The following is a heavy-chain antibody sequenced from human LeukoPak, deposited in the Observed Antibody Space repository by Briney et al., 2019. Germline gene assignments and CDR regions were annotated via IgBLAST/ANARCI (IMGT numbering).Heavy chain of an antibody. CDR3: ARPGNWWFDP. CDR2: INPKTGEA. D-gene: IGHD3-10*01. Sequence: ASVKVSCKASGCIFSAYYMHWVRQAPGQGLEWMGWINPKTGEATYAEKFQGRVSMTRDTSINTAYLELSSLTSDDTAVYYCARPGNWWFDPWGQGTLVTVSS. CDR1: GCIFSAYY. J-gene: IGHJ5*02. V-gene: IGHV1-2*02.